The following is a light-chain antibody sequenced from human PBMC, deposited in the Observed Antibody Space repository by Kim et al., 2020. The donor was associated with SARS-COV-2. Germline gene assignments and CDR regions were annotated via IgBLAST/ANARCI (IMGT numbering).Light chain of an antibody. Sequence: PGKTARITCGVNNIGGRSVHWYQQKRGQAPVLVIYYDSDRPSGIPEQFSGSNSGNTATLTISRVEAGDEADYYCQVWDSSSDHPVVFGGGTQLTVL. J-gene: IGLJ2*01. CDR2: YDS. V-gene: IGLV3-21*04. CDR1: NIGGRS. CDR3: QVWDSSSDHPVV.